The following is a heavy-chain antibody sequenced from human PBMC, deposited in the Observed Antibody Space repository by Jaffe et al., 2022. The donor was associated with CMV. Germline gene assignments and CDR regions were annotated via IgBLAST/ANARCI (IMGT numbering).Heavy chain of an antibody. V-gene: IGHV3-48*03. D-gene: IGHD3-16*02. CDR1: GFTFSSYE. CDR3: ARGGKYDYVWGSYRYTPFDY. CDR2: ISSSGSTI. Sequence: EVQLVESGGGLVQPGGSLRLSCAASGFTFSSYEMNWVRQAPGKGLEWVSYISSSGSTIYYADSVKGRFTISRDNAKNSLYLQMNSLRAEDTAVYYCARGGKYDYVWGSYRYTPFDYWGQGTLVTVSS. J-gene: IGHJ4*02.